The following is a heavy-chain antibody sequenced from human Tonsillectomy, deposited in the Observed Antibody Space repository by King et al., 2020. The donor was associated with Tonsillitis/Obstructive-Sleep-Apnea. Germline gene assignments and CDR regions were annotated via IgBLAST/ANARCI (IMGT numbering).Heavy chain of an antibody. V-gene: IGHV1-2*02. J-gene: IGHJ4*02. CDR1: GYTFTGYY. CDR2: INPNSGGT. D-gene: IGHD6-13*01. CDR3: ARDARGSSSWPNPFDY. Sequence: QLVQSGAEVKKPGASVKVSCKASGYTFTGYYMHWVRQAPGQGLEWMGWINPNSGGTNYAQKFQGRVTMTRDTSISTAYMELSRLRSDDTAVYYCARDARGSSSWPNPFDYWGQGTLVTVSS.